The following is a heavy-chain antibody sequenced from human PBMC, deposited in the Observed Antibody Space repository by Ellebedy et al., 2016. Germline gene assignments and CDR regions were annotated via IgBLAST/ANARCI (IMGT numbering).Heavy chain of an antibody. D-gene: IGHD4-17*01. V-gene: IGHV3-7*01. J-gene: IGHJ4*02. CDR1: GFTFSSYA. CDR3: SRHTDYALDY. Sequence: GGSLRLSCAASGFTFSSYAMSWVRQAPGKGLEWVANIKQDGSEKYYVDSVKGRFTISRDNAKNSLYLQMNSLRAEDTAVYYCSRHTDYALDYWGQGALVTVSS. CDR2: IKQDGSEK.